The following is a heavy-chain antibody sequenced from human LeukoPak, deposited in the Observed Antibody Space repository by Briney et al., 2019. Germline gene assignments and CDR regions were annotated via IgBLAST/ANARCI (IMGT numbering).Heavy chain of an antibody. CDR2: IIPIFGTA. V-gene: IGHV1-69*13. CDR3: ARGSDYYDSSGYYLFDY. D-gene: IGHD3-22*01. J-gene: IGHJ4*02. CDR1: GGTFSSYA. Sequence: SVKVSCKASGGTFSSYAISWVRQAPGQGLEWMGGIIPIFGTANYAQKFQGRVTITADESTSTAYMGLSSLRSEDTAVYYCARGSDYYDSSGYYLFDYWGQGTLVTVSS.